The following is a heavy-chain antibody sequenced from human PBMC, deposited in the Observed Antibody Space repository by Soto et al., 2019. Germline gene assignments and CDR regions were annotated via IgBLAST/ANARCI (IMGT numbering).Heavy chain of an antibody. Sequence: QVQLQESGPGLVKPSQTLSLTCTVSGGSISSGDYYWSWIRQPPGKGLEWIGYIYYSGSTYYNPSLKSRVTRSVDTSKNQFSLKLSSVTAADTAVYYCARDYSNYVLPAYGMDVWGQGTPVTVSS. D-gene: IGHD4-4*01. J-gene: IGHJ6*02. CDR2: IYYSGST. V-gene: IGHV4-30-4*01. CDR3: ARDYSNYVLPAYGMDV. CDR1: GGSISSGDYY.